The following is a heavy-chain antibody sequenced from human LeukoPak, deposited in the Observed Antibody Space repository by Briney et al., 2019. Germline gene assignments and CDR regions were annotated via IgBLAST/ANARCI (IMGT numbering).Heavy chain of an antibody. CDR3: TRDWGDAFDI. CDR1: GFSFGDYD. V-gene: IGHV3-49*04. J-gene: IGHJ3*02. CDR2: IRSKPYGGTT. Sequence: GGSLRLSCTASGFSFGDYDMIWVRQAPGKGLEWVSLIRSKPYGGTTEYAASVKGRFIISRDDSNRIAYLQMNSLKTEDTAVYYCTRDWGDAFDIWGQGTMVTVSS. D-gene: IGHD3-16*01.